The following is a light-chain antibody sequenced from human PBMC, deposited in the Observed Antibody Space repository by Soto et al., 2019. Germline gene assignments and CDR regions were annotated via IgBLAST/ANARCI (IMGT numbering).Light chain of an antibody. CDR3: QQYGDSRT. J-gene: IGKJ2*01. V-gene: IGKV3-20*01. CDR2: GAS. Sequence: EIVLTQSPGTLSLSPGERATLSCRASQSFSSTYLAWYQQKPGQAPRLLIYGASSRATGIPDMFSGSASGTDFTLTINRLEPEDFAIYYCQQYGDSRTFGQGTKLEIK. CDR1: QSFSSTY.